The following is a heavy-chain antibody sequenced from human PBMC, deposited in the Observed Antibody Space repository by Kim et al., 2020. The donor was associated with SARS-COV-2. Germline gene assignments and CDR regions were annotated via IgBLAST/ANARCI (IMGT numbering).Heavy chain of an antibody. J-gene: IGHJ5*02. D-gene: IGHD2-15*01. CDR1: GGSISSSSYY. V-gene: IGHV4-39*01. CDR2: IYYSGST. CDR3: ARPGGSSRGPVNWFDP. Sequence: SETLSLTCTVSGGSISSSSYYWGWIRQPPGKGLEWIGSIYYSGSTYYNPSLKSRVTISVDTSKNQFSLKLSSVTAADTAVYYCARPGGSSRGPVNWFDPWGQGTLVTVSS.